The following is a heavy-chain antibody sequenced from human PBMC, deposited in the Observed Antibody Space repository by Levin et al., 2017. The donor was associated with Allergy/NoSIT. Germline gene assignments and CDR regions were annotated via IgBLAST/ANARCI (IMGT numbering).Heavy chain of an antibody. V-gene: IGHV3-74*01. D-gene: IGHD2-2*01. CDR2: INSDGSNT. J-gene: IGHJ4*02. CDR1: GFTFSNYW. Sequence: LSLTCADSGFTFSNYWMHWVRQAPGKGLVWVSHINSDGSNTNYADSVKGRFTISRDNAKNTLYLQMNSLRDEDTAVYYCARGGCSSTSCLDNWGQGTLVTVSP. CDR3: ARGGCSSTSCLDN.